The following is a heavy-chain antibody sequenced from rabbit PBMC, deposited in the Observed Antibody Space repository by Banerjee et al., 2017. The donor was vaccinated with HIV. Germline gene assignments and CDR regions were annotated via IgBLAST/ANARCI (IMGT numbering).Heavy chain of an antibody. CDR1: GFTLSSYW. V-gene: IGHV1S40*01. CDR2: INSGYNSL. D-gene: IGHD4-1*01. CDR3: ARVVAELGYHSDL. J-gene: IGHJ6*01. Sequence: QSLEESGGDLVKPGASLTLTCTASGFTLSSYWMCWVRQAPGKGLEWIGCINSGYNSLRYASWAKGRFTISKTSSTVTLQMTSLTTADTATFFCARVVAELGYHSDLWGPGTLVTVS.